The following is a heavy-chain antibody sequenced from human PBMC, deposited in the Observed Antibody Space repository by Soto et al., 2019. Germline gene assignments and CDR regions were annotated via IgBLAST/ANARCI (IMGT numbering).Heavy chain of an antibody. J-gene: IGHJ4*02. CDR1: GFTFSSYA. Sequence: EVQLLESGGGLIQPGGSLRLSCAASGFTFSSYAMSWVRQDPGKGLEWVSAMSGSGGSTYYADSVKGRFTISRNNSKNTLYLQMNSLRAEDTAVYYCARDRRAVAAPPAYWGQGTLVTVSS. D-gene: IGHD6-19*01. V-gene: IGHV3-23*01. CDR2: MSGSGGST. CDR3: ARDRRAVAAPPAY.